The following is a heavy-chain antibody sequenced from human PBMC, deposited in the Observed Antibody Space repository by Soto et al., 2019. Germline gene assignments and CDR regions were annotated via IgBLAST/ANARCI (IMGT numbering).Heavy chain of an antibody. V-gene: IGHV3-23*01. J-gene: IGHJ4*01. D-gene: IGHD1-26*01. CDR1: RLTFSSYA. CDR2: ISGSGGST. Sequence: PGGSLRLSCAAARLTFSSYAMSWVRQAPGKGLERVSAISGSGGSTYYADSVKGRFTISRDNSKNTLYLQMNSLRAADTAMYYCARLESGSLDLWGRGTLVAVSS. CDR3: ARLESGSLDL.